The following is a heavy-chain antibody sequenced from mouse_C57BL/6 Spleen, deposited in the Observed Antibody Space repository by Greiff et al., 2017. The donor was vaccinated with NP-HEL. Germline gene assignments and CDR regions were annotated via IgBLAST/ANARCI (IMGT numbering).Heavy chain of an antibody. Sequence: VQLQQSGPELVKPGASVKLSCKASGYTFTSYDINWVKQRPGQGLEWIGWIYPRDGSTKYNEKFKGKATLTVDTSSSTAYMELHSLTSEDSAVYFCARDGYYLYYYAMDYWGQGTSVTVSS. CDR3: ARDGYYLYYYAMDY. CDR1: GYTFTSYD. V-gene: IGHV1-85*01. D-gene: IGHD2-3*01. J-gene: IGHJ4*01. CDR2: IYPRDGST.